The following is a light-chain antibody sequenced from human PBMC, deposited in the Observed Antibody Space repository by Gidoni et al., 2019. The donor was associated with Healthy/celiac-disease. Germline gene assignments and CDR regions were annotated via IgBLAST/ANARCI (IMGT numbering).Light chain of an antibody. CDR2: AAS. CDR1: QSISSY. V-gene: IGKV1-39*01. Sequence: DIQMTQSPSSLSASVGDRVTITCRASQSISSYLNWYQQKPGKAPKLLIYAASSLQSGVPSRFRGSGSWTDFTLTISSLQPEDFATYYCQQSYSTLITFGQGTRLEIK. J-gene: IGKJ5*01. CDR3: QQSYSTLIT.